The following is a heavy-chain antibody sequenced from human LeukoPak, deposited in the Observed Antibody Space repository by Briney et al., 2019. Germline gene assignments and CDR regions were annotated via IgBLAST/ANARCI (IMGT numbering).Heavy chain of an antibody. Sequence: SETLSLTCTVSGGSISSSTYYWGWIRQPPGKGLEWIGSMYYSGNIYYNPSLKSRVTISVDTSKNQLSLKLSSVTAADTAVYYCARGGGSSSLDYWGQGTLVTVSS. J-gene: IGHJ4*02. CDR2: MYYSGNI. CDR3: ARGGGSSSLDY. V-gene: IGHV4-39*07. CDR1: GGSISSSTYY. D-gene: IGHD6-6*01.